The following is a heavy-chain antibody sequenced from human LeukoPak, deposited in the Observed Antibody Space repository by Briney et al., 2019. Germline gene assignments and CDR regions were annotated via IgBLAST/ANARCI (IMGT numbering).Heavy chain of an antibody. D-gene: IGHD3-10*01. CDR1: GFTFSDFA. Sequence: GGSLRLSCAASGFTFSDFAMSWVRQAPGKGLEWVSTISNSGGNTYYADSVKGRFTISRDNAKNSLYLQLNSLRAEDTALYYCAKAPSYSYGSGSYRFDYWGQGTLVTVSS. CDR2: ISNSGGNT. V-gene: IGHV3-23*01. CDR3: AKAPSYSYGSGSYRFDY. J-gene: IGHJ4*02.